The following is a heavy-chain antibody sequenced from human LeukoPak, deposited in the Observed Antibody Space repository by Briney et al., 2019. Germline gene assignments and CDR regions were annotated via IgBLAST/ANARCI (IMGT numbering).Heavy chain of an antibody. D-gene: IGHD3-3*01. V-gene: IGHV2-5*02. CDR1: GFSLSTSGVG. J-gene: IGHJ4*02. CDR2: IYWDDDK. CDR3: AHSVTIFGVVTRRDYFDY. Sequence: SAPTLVKPTQPLTLTCTFSGFSLSTSGVGVGWIRQPPGKALEWLALIYWDDDKRYSPSLKSRLTITKDTSKNQVVLTMTNMDPVDTATYYCAHSVTIFGVVTRRDYFDYWGQGTLVTVSS.